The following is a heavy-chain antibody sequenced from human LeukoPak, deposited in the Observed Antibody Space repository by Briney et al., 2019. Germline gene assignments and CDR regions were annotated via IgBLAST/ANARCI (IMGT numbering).Heavy chain of an antibody. CDR1: GYTFSNFG. J-gene: IGHJ4*02. Sequence: ASVKASRKASGYTFSNFGINWVRQAPGQGLEWMGWISGNNDNPNYGQKFQGRFTVTTDSSTNTAYMELRNLRFDDTAVYYCARDGTSADDYWGQGTLVTVSS. CDR3: ARDGTSADDY. V-gene: IGHV1-18*01. D-gene: IGHD1-26*01. CDR2: ISGNNDNP.